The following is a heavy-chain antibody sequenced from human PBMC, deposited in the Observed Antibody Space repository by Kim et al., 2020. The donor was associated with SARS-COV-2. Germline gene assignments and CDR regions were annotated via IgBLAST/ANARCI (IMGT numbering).Heavy chain of an antibody. CDR3: VRDRWFGEHFYFDL. D-gene: IGHD3-10*01. V-gene: IGHV3-33*01. J-gene: IGHJ2*01. Sequence: YKDSVQGRFTIFRDSSDDTLYLQMNGLRPEDTAVYYCVRDRWFGEHFYFDLWGSGTLVTVSS.